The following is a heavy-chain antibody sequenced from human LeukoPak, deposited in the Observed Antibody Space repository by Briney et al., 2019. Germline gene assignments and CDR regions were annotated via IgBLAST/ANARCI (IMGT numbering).Heavy chain of an antibody. CDR2: INPNSGGT. V-gene: IGHV1-2*02. J-gene: IGHJ5*02. CDR1: GYTFTGYY. Sequence: ASVKVSCKASGYTFTGYYMHWVRQAPGQGLEWMGWINPNSGGTNYAQKFQGRVTMTRDTSISTAYMELSRLRSDDTAVYYCARVISGSYFGGYWFDPWGQGTLVTVSS. D-gene: IGHD1-26*01. CDR3: ARVISGSYFGGYWFDP.